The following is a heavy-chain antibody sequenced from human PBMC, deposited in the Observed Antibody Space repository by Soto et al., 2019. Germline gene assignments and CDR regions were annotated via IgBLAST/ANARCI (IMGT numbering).Heavy chain of an antibody. CDR3: ARGGNLWFGEPFDY. CDR2: ISYDGSNK. D-gene: IGHD3-10*01. V-gene: IGHV3-30-3*01. J-gene: IGHJ4*02. Sequence: QVQLVESGGGVVQPGRSLRLSCAASGFTFSSYAMHWVHQAPGKGLEWVAVISYDGSNKYYADSVKGRFTISRDNSKNTLYLQMNSLRAEDTALYYCARGGNLWFGEPFDYWGQGTLVTVSS. CDR1: GFTFSSYA.